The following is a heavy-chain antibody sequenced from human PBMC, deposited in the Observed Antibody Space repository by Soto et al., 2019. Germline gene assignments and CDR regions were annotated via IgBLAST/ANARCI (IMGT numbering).Heavy chain of an antibody. CDR1: W. J-gene: IGHJ4*02. D-gene: IGHD1-7*01. CDR2: IYRSGST. CDR3: AREYVDAARLAERNCCLDY. Sequence: WGTRVCQPPGKNQEWIGEIYRSGSTNYNPSLKSRVTMSVDKSNNQFSLKLTSVTAADTAVYYCAREYVDAARLAERNCCLDYWGQRTL. V-gene: IGHV4-4*02.